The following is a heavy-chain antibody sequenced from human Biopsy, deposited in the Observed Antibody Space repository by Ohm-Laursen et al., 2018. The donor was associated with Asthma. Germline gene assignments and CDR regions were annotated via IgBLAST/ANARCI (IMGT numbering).Heavy chain of an antibody. CDR3: ARCQDCYSSGWSLLLKKIYYSGMDV. CDR1: GGTFSNFA. V-gene: IGHV1-69*01. Sequence: VSSVKVSCQAPGGTFSNFAISWVRQAPGQGLEWLGGIMTVFGTTNYAQKVQGRVTITADESTSTAYMEVTSLRSEDTAIYYCARCQDCYSSGWSLLLKKIYYSGMDVWGQGTAVTVSS. J-gene: IGHJ6*02. CDR2: IMTVFGTT. D-gene: IGHD6-19*01.